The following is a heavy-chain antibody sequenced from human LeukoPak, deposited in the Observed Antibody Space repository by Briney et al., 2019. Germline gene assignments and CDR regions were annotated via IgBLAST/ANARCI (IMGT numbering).Heavy chain of an antibody. CDR2: DGSST. V-gene: IGHV3-74*01. Sequence: PGGSLRLSCAVSGFTFSGHWMFWVRQAPGKGLEWVSSDGSSTGYTDSVKGRFTVSRDNSKNTLYLQMNSLRAEDTAVYYCAKRRGLELLYYYYMDVWGKGTTVTVSS. D-gene: IGHD1-7*01. CDR3: AKRRGLELLYYYYMDV. J-gene: IGHJ6*03. CDR1: GFTFSGHW.